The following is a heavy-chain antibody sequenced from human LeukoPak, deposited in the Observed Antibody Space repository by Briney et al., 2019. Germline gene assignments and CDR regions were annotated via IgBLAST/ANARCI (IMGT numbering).Heavy chain of an antibody. Sequence: GGSLRLSCAASGFTVSTNYMSWVRQAPGKGLEWVSVIYSDGRTYYAESVKGRFTISRDNSKNTLYLQMNSLRAEDTAVYYCARDSGRFDVFDIWGQGTMVTVSS. CDR1: GFTVSTNY. D-gene: IGHD3-10*01. V-gene: IGHV3-53*01. CDR3: ARDSGRFDVFDI. CDR2: IYSDGRT. J-gene: IGHJ3*02.